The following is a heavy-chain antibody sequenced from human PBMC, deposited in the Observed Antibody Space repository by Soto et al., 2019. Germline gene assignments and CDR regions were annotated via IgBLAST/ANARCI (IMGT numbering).Heavy chain of an antibody. CDR2: IYYSGST. J-gene: IGHJ4*02. Sequence: QVQLQESGPGLVKPSQTLSLTCTVSGGSISSGDYYWSWIRQPPGKGLEWIGYIYYSGSTYYNPSLKSRVNISVDTSKNQFSLKLSSVTAADTAVYYCARDSGYSSGWSARYFDYWGQGTLVTVSS. CDR1: GGSISSGDYY. D-gene: IGHD6-19*01. V-gene: IGHV4-30-4*01. CDR3: ARDSGYSSGWSARYFDY.